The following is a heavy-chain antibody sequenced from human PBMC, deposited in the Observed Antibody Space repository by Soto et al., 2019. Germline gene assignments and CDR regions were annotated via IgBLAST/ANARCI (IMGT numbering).Heavy chain of an antibody. Sequence: EVQLVESGGGLVQPGGSLRLSCAASGFTFSSYSMNWVRQAPGKGLEWVSYISSSRSSIYYADSVKGRFTISRDNAKNSLDLQMNSLRAEDTAVYYCARDLNLGSFDYWGQGTLVTVSS. CDR3: ARDLNLGSFDY. CDR1: GFTFSSYS. CDR2: ISSSRSSI. V-gene: IGHV3-48*01. J-gene: IGHJ4*02.